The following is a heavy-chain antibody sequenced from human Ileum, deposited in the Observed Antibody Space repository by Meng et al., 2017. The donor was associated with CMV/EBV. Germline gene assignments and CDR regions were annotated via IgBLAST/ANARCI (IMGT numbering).Heavy chain of an antibody. CDR3: AAGSGWLVGN. CDR1: RLTLSDFY. Sequence: GESLKISCAASRLTLSDFYMSWFRQAPGKGLEWVANIKQDGSEQFYVASVKGRFTISRDNAKNSLHQQMNSQRGDDTAVYYCAAGSGWLVGNWGQGTLVTVSS. D-gene: IGHD3-10*01. CDR2: IKQDGSEQ. J-gene: IGHJ4*02. V-gene: IGHV3-7*01.